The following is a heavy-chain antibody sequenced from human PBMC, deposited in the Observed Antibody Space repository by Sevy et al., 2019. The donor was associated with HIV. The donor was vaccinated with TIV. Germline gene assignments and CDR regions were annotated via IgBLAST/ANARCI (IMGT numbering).Heavy chain of an antibody. CDR1: GYTFTSYG. CDR2: ISAYNGNT. V-gene: IGHV1-18*01. Sequence: ASVKVSCKASGYTFTSYGISWVRQAPGQGLEWMGWISAYNGNTNYAQKLQGRVTMTTDTSTSTAYMELRSLGSDDTAVYYCARVGSRFIVVVVAATRGDAFDIWGQGTMVTVSS. J-gene: IGHJ3*02. D-gene: IGHD2-15*01. CDR3: ARVGSRFIVVVVAATRGDAFDI.